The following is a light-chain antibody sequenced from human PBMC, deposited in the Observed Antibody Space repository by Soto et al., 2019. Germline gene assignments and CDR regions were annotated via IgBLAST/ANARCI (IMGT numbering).Light chain of an antibody. J-gene: IGLJ7*01. V-gene: IGLV3-21*04. CDR3: QVWDSSSDSAV. CDR1: NIGSKS. Sequence: SYELTQPPSVSVAPGKTARITCGGNNIGSKSVHWYQQKPGQAPVLVIYYDSDRPSGIPERFSGSNSGNTATLTISRVEAGDEAEYYCQVWDSSSDSAVFGGGTQLTVL. CDR2: YDS.